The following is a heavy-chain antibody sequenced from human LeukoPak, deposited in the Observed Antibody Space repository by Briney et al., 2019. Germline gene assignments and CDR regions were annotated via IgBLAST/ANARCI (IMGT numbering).Heavy chain of an antibody. CDR1: GFTFSSYA. CDR2: ISGSGGST. J-gene: IGHJ4*02. D-gene: IGHD4-17*01. CDR3: AKRTGSVLMTTVNDY. Sequence: GRSLRLSCAASGFTFSSYAMHWVRQAPGKGLEWVSAISGSGGSTYYADSVKGRFTISRDNSKNTLYLQMNSLRAEDTAVYYCAKRTGSVLMTTVNDYWGQGTLVTVSS. V-gene: IGHV3-23*01.